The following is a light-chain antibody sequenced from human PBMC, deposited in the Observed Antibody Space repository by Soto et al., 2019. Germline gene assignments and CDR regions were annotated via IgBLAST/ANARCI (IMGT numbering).Light chain of an antibody. Sequence: EIVMTQSPATQSVSPGERATLSCRASQSVSSNLAWYQQKPGQAPRLLIYRASTRATGIPARFSGSGSGTDFTLTITGLQSEDFAVYSCQHYNNWPPWTFGQGTKVEIK. CDR3: QHYNNWPPWT. J-gene: IGKJ1*01. CDR2: RAS. V-gene: IGKV3-15*01. CDR1: QSVSSN.